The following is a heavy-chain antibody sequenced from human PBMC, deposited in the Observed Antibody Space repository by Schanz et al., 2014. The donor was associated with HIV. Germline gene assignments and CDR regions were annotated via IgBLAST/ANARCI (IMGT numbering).Heavy chain of an antibody. Sequence: QVQLQQWGTGLLKPSETLSLICAVYNGSFGAYHWSWIRQPPGKGLEWIGEINHSGSTNYNPSLKSRVTISVDTSKNQFSLKLSSVTAADTAVYYCARGSRWNINWFDPWGQGTLVTVSS. V-gene: IGHV4-34*01. CDR1: NGSFGAYH. J-gene: IGHJ5*02. D-gene: IGHD1-1*01. CDR3: ARGSRWNINWFDP. CDR2: INHSGST.